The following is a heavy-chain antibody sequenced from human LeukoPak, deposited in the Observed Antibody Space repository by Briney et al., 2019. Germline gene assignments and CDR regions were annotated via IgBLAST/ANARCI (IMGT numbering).Heavy chain of an antibody. CDR2: ISSSSSYI. Sequence: PGGSLRLSCAASGFTFSSYSMNWVRQAPGKGLEWVSSISSSSSYIYYADSVKGRFTISRDNAKNSLYLQMNSLRAEDTAVYYCAPPPYSSSGYGVYWGQEPLVTVPS. V-gene: IGHV3-21*01. D-gene: IGHD6-13*01. CDR3: APPPYSSSGYGVY. CDR1: GFTFSSYS. J-gene: IGHJ4*02.